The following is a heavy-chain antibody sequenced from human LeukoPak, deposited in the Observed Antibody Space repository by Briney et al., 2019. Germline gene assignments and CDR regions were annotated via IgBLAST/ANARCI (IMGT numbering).Heavy chain of an antibody. Sequence: PSETLSLTCTVSGGSISSSSYYWGWIRQPPGKGLEWIGSIYYSGSTNYNPSLKSRVTMSVDTSKNQFSLKLSSVTAADTAVYYCARVSGGYYYEAFDYWGQGTLVTVSS. D-gene: IGHD3-22*01. J-gene: IGHJ4*02. CDR3: ARVSGGYYYEAFDY. V-gene: IGHV4-39*07. CDR2: IYYSGST. CDR1: GGSISSSSYY.